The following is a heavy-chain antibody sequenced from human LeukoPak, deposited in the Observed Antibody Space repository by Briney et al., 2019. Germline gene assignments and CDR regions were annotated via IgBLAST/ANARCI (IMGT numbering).Heavy chain of an antibody. D-gene: IGHD2-15*01. V-gene: IGHV3-30*04. CDR3: ARDLKHLTYSLVTY. CDR1: GFTFSSYA. Sequence: GGSLRLSCAASGFTFSSYAMHWVRQAPGRGLEWVVVISYDGSNKYYADSVKGRFTISRDNSKNTLYLQMNSLRAEDTAVYYCARDLKHLTYSLVTYWGQGTLVTVSS. J-gene: IGHJ4*02. CDR2: ISYDGSNK.